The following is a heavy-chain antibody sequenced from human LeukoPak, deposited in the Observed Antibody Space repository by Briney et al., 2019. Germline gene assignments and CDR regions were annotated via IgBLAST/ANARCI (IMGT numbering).Heavy chain of an antibody. J-gene: IGHJ4*02. CDR3: ARVYSSGSDY. CDR2: IYYSGST. D-gene: IGHD6-19*01. CDR1: GGSISSYY. V-gene: IGHV4-59*01. Sequence: SETLSLTCTVSGGSISSYYWSWIRQPPGKGLEWIGYIYYSGSTNYNPSLKSRVTISVDTSKNQFSLKLSSVTAADAAVYYCARVYSSGSDYWGQGTLVTVSS.